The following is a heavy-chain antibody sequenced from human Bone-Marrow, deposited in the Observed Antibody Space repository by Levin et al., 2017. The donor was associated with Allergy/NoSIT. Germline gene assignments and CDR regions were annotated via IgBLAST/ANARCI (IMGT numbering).Heavy chain of an antibody. D-gene: IGHD1-14*01. CDR1: DFNFGNFA. J-gene: IGHJ3*02. Sequence: SGGSLRLSCTSSDFNFGNFAMNWVRQAPGRALEWVSTISATGLTFYPDSGRGRFTISRDNAKKTVYLQMTSLRAEDTAIYYCAKEKISWDNTGAFNMWGQGTKVTVSS. CDR2: ISATGLT. CDR3: AKEKISWDNTGAFNM. V-gene: IGHV3-23*01.